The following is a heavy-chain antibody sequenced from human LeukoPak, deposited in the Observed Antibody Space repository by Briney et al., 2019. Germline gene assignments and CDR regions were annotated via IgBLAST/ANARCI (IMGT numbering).Heavy chain of an antibody. CDR2: ISSNGGST. V-gene: IGHV3-64*01. CDR1: GFTFSSYA. CDR3: ARARGIAVAFFDY. D-gene: IGHD6-19*01. Sequence: TGGSLRLSCAASGFTFSSYAMHWVRQAPGKGLEYVSAISSNGGSTYYANSVKGRFTISRDNSKNTLYLQMGSLRAEDMAVYYCARARGIAVAFFDYWGQGTLVTVSS. J-gene: IGHJ4*02.